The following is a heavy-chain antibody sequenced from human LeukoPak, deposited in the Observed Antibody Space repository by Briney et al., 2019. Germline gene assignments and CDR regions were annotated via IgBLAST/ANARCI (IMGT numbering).Heavy chain of an antibody. V-gene: IGHV3-73*01. CDR2: IRSKANSYAT. Sequence: GGSLRLSCAASGFTFSGSAMHWVRQASGKGLEWVGRIRSKANSYATAYAASVKGWFTISRDDSKNTAYLQMNSLKTEDTAVYYCTRHAPSSDSSGYFNAWGQGTLVTVSS. D-gene: IGHD3-22*01. CDR3: TRHAPSSDSSGYFNA. J-gene: IGHJ5*02. CDR1: GFTFSGSA.